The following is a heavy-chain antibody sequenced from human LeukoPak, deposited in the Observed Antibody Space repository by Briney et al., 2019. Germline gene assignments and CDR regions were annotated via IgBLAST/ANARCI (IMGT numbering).Heavy chain of an antibody. CDR1: GASLSSYY. CDR3: ATGYYEPFAT. Sequence: KPSETLSLTCSVSGASLSSYYGDWLRQSPGKGLEWIGYISDTGKTDSNPSLKSRVTISLGTSKTQFSLRLRSVTAADSAVYYCATGYYEPFATWGPGILVTVSS. CDR2: ISDTGKT. V-gene: IGHV4-59*01. D-gene: IGHD1-26*01. J-gene: IGHJ5*02.